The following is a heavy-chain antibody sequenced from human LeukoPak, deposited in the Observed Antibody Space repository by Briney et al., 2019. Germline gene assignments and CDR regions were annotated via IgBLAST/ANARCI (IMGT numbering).Heavy chain of an antibody. CDR3: ARYYLFYGYNWFDP. CDR1: GYTFTSYG. V-gene: IGHV1-18*01. J-gene: IGHJ5*02. D-gene: IGHD2/OR15-2a*01. CDR2: ISAYNGNT. Sequence: ASVKVSCKASGYTFTSYGISWVRQAPGQGLEWMEWISAYNGNTNYAQKLQGRVTMTTDTSTSTAYMELRSLRSDDTAVYYCARYYLFYGYNWFDPWGQGTLVTVSS.